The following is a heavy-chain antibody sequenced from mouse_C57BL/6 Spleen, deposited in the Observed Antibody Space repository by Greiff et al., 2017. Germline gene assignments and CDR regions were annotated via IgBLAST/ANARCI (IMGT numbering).Heavy chain of an antibody. Sequence: VQLQQPGAELVKPGASVTLSCKASGYTFTSYWMHWVKQRPGQGLEWIGMIHPNSGSTNYNEKFKSKDTLTVDKSSSTAYMQLSSLTSADSAVYYCARDGSYWGQGTLVTVSA. CDR2: IHPNSGST. CDR3: ARDGSY. J-gene: IGHJ3*01. V-gene: IGHV1-64*01. D-gene: IGHD2-3*01. CDR1: GYTFTSYW.